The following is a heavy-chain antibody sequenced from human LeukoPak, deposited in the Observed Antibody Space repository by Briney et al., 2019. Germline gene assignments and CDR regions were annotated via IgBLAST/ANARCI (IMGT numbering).Heavy chain of an antibody. CDR1: DFSFRSYW. J-gene: IGHJ4*02. CDR2: IKVDGSER. Sequence: GGSLRLSRAASDFSFRSYWMSWVRQSPGRGLEWVANIKVDGSERYYVDSVKGRFTISRDNAKNLLFLQMNSLRAEDSAVYYCAREIVGAHTEFDYWGQGTLVTVSS. CDR3: AREIVGAHTEFDY. V-gene: IGHV3-7*01. D-gene: IGHD1-26*01.